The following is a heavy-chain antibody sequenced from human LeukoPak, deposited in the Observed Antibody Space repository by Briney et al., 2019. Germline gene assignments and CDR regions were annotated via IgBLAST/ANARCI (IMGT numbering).Heavy chain of an antibody. D-gene: IGHD3-10*02. J-gene: IGHJ6*04. CDR2: INSDGRDT. V-gene: IGHV3-74*01. Sequence: PGGSLRLSCAASGFTFSNYYAHWVRQRPGKGPLWVSRINSDGRDTGYVDSVKGRFTISRDNAKNSLYLQMNSLRAEDTAVYYCAELGITMIGGVWGKGTTVTISS. CDR1: GFTFSNYY. CDR3: AELGITMIGGV.